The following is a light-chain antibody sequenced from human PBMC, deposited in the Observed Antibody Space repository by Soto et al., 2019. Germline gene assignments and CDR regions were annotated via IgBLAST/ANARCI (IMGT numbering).Light chain of an antibody. CDR2: EVS. J-gene: IGLJ1*01. Sequence: QSALTQPASVSGSPGQSITISCTGTNIDVGGYNYVSWYQQHPGKAPKLMIYEVSNRPSGVSNRFSGSKSGNTASLTISGFQAEDEADYYCSSYTSSSIDYVFGTGTKLTVL. CDR1: NIDVGGYNY. CDR3: SSYTSSSIDYV. V-gene: IGLV2-14*01.